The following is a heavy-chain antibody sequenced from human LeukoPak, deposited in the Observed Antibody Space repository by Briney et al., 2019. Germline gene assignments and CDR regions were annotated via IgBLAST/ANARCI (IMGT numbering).Heavy chain of an antibody. CDR1: GGSFSGYY. CDR3: ARVNDGDRYYYYYYMDV. CDR2: INHSGST. J-gene: IGHJ6*03. D-gene: IGHD4-17*01. Sequence: SETLSLTCAVYGGSFSGYYWSWIRQPPGKGLEWIGEINHSGSTNYNPSLKSRVTISVDPSKNQFSLKLSSVTAADTAVYYCARVNDGDRYYYYYYMDVWGKGSTVTVSS. V-gene: IGHV4-34*01.